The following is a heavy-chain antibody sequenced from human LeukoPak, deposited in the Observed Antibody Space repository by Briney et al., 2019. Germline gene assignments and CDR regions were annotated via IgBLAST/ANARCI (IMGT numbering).Heavy chain of an antibody. J-gene: IGHJ4*02. V-gene: IGHV1-2*02. CDR3: ARAYYYDSSGYYSPEFDY. CDR2: IKPNSGGT. Sequence: ASVKVSCKASGYTFTGYYMHWVRQAPGQGLEWMGCIKPNSGGTNYAQKFQGRVTMTRDTSISTAYMELSRLRSDDTAVYYCARAYYYDSSGYYSPEFDYWGQGTLVTVSS. CDR1: GYTFTGYY. D-gene: IGHD3-22*01.